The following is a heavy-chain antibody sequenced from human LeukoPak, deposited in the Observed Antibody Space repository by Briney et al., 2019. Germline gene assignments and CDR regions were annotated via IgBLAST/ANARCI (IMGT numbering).Heavy chain of an antibody. Sequence: ASETLSLTCTVSGASISSYYWSWIRQPPGKGLEWIGYIYYSGSTNYNPSLKSRVTISVDTSKNQFSLKLSSVTAADTAVYYCARVTPFGWLPTGYYYYGMDVWGQGTTVPVSS. CDR2: IYYSGST. J-gene: IGHJ6*02. CDR1: GASISSYY. V-gene: IGHV4-59*01. CDR3: ARVTPFGWLPTGYYYYGMDV. D-gene: IGHD6-19*01.